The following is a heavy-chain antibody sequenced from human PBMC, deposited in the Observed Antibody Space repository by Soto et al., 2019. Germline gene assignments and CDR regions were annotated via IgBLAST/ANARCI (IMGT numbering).Heavy chain of an antibody. CDR3: AKGARKVVVPAAMDY. V-gene: IGHV3-23*01. D-gene: IGHD2-2*01. J-gene: IGHJ4*02. CDR2: ISGSGGSI. CDR1: GFTFSSYA. Sequence: GGSLRLSCAASGFTFSSYAMSWVRQAPGKGLEWVSAISGSGGSIYYADSVKGRFTISRDNSKNTLYLQMNSLRAEDTAVYYCAKGARKVVVPAAMDYWGQGTLVTVSS.